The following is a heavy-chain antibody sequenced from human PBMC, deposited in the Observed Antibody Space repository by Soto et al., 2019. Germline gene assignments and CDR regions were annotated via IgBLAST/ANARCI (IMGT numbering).Heavy chain of an antibody. CDR1: GGTFSSYA. CDR2: IIPIFGTA. D-gene: IGHD1-7*01. V-gene: IGHV1-69*01. J-gene: IGHJ4*02. Sequence: QVQLVQSGAEVKKPGSSVKVSCKASGGTFSSYAISWVRQAPGQGLEWMGGIIPIFGTANYAQKFQGRGTITADESTSTAYMELSSLRSEDTAVYYCASERGYNWNYRQSPFDYWGQGTLVTVSS. CDR3: ASERGYNWNYRQSPFDY.